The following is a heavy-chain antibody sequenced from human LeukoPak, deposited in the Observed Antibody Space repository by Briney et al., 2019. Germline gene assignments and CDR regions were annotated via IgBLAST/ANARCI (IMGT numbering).Heavy chain of an antibody. D-gene: IGHD1-26*01. J-gene: IGHJ6*03. Sequence: PSETLSHTCTVSGDSMHSYYWSWIRQSPEKGLEWIGRAYSGVNAYYNPSLQSRVTISVDKSNNQFSLDLASVTAADTALYYCAREKSGTLTRAYYYIDVWGRGITFTGSS. CDR3: AREKSGTLTRAYYYIDV. CDR1: GDSMHSYY. V-gene: IGHV4-4*07. CDR2: AYSGVNA.